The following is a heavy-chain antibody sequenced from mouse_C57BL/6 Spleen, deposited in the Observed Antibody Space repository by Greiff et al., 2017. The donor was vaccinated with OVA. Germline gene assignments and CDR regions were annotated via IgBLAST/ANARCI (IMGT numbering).Heavy chain of an antibody. CDR1: GYAFSSYW. Sequence: VQLQQSGAELVKPGASVKISCKASGYAFSSYWMNWVKQRPGKGLEWIGQIYPGDGDTNYNGKFKGKATLTADKSSSTAYMQLSSLTSEDSAVYVCARSPYYYGSSYYFDYWGQGTTLTVSS. V-gene: IGHV1-80*01. CDR2: IYPGDGDT. D-gene: IGHD1-1*01. J-gene: IGHJ2*01. CDR3: ARSPYYYGSSYYFDY.